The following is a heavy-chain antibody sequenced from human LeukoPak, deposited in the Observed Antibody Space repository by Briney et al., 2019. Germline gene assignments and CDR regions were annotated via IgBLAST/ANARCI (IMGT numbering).Heavy chain of an antibody. CDR3: ATSAMVGATPDY. V-gene: IGHV3-43D*03. J-gene: IGHJ4*02. Sequence: GGSLRLSCAASGFTFDDFAMHWVRQAPGKGLEWVSLISWDGGSTYYADSVKGRFTISRDNAKNSLYLQMNSLRAEDTAVYYCATSAMVGATPDYWGQGTLVTVSS. D-gene: IGHD1-26*01. CDR2: ISWDGGST. CDR1: GFTFDDFA.